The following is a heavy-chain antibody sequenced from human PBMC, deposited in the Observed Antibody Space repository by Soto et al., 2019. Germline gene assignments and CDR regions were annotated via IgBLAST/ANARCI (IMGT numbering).Heavy chain of an antibody. CDR3: ARLHCDSPNCVPLDP. CDR1: GGSIRDDTYY. Sequence: QLQLQESGPGLMKPSETLSLTCTVSGGSIRDDTYYWGWIRQPPGKGLEWIGSIYYSGTSSYNPSLKSRVTMSVDTSKKQLSLRLSSVTAADTAVYYGARLHCDSPNCVPLDPWGQGTLVIVSS. J-gene: IGHJ5*02. V-gene: IGHV4-39*01. CDR2: IYYSGTS. D-gene: IGHD2-2*01.